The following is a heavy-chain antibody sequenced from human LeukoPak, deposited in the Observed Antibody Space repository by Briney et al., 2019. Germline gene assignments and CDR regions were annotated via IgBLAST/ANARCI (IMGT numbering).Heavy chain of an antibody. CDR3: AKDRWYSSGWYLKEAFDI. J-gene: IGHJ3*02. D-gene: IGHD6-19*01. CDR2: ISGSGGRT. V-gene: IGHV3-23*01. Sequence: PGGSLRLSCAASGFTFNTYAMSWVRQAPGEGLEWVAAISGSGGRTYYADSVKGRFTISRDSFTNTLYLQMESLRGEDTAVYYCAKDRWYSSGWYLKEAFDIWGQGTMVTVSS. CDR1: GFTFNTYA.